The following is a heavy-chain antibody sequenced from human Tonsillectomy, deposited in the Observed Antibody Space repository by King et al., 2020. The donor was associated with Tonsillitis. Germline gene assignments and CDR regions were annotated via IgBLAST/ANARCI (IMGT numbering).Heavy chain of an antibody. Sequence: VQLVESGGGLVKPGGSLRLSCAASGFTFSNAWMSWVRQAPGKGLEWVGRIKSKTDGGTTDYAAPVKGRFTISRDDSKNTLYLQMNSLKTEDTAVYYCTATTPYYFDSSGYYDRTHPYFDYWGQGTLVTVSS. V-gene: IGHV3-15*01. CDR1: GFTFSNAW. CDR2: IKSKTDGGTT. CDR3: TATTPYYFDSSGYYDRTHPYFDY. D-gene: IGHD3-22*01. J-gene: IGHJ4*02.